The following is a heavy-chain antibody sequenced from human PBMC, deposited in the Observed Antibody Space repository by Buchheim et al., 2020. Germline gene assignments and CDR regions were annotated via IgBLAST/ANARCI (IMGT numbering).Heavy chain of an antibody. D-gene: IGHD5-24*01. J-gene: IGHJ6*02. Sequence: QLQLQESGPGLVKPSETLSLTCTVSGGSISNSAYFWGWIRQPPGKGPEWIATIRYSGTNYFNPSFQNRVTISVDKSQNQFSLTLRSVTAADTALYYCARENRDGYRNGVDVWGQGTT. CDR2: IRYSGTN. V-gene: IGHV4-39*07. CDR1: GGSISNSAYF. CDR3: ARENRDGYRNGVDV.